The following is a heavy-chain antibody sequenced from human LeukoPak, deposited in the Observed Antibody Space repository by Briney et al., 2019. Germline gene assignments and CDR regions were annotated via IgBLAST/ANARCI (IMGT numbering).Heavy chain of an antibody. J-gene: IGHJ6*03. CDR3: ARGCSGGSLILSNYYYYYYMDV. CDR2: IYYSGST. D-gene: IGHD2-15*01. Sequence: PSETLSLTCTVSGGSISSGSYYWSWIRQPPGKGLEWIGYIYYSGSTNYNPSLKSRVTISVDTSKNQFSLKLSSVTAADTAVYYCARGCSGGSLILSNYYYYYYMDVWGKGTTVTISS. CDR1: GGSISSGSYY. V-gene: IGHV4-61*01.